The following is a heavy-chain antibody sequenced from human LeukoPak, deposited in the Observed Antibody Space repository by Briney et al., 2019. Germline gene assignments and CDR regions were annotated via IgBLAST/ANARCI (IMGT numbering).Heavy chain of an antibody. CDR2: IRYDGSKK. Sequence: GGSLRLSCGASGFTFSSYGMHWVRQAPGKGLEWVAFIRYDGSKKYYADSVKGRFTISRDNSKNTLYLQMNSLRPEDTAVYYCAKDSVRKTIVGPTTRGVNDYWGQGTLVTVSS. D-gene: IGHD1-26*01. J-gene: IGHJ4*02. CDR3: AKDSVRKTIVGPTTRGVNDY. V-gene: IGHV3-30*02. CDR1: GFTFSSYG.